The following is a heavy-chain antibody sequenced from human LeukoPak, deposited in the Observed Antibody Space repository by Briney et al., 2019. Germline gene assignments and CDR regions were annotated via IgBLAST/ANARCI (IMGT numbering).Heavy chain of an antibody. D-gene: IGHD3-3*01. J-gene: IGHJ4*02. CDR1: GFKFSDFW. CDR3: ARGITIFGVVMPTYYFDY. V-gene: IGHV3-7*01. Sequence: GGSLRLSCAASGFKFSDFWMTWVRQTPGKGLEWVANIKEDGSEEYHVDSVKGRFTISRDNTKSSLYLQMNSLRAEDTAVYYCARGITIFGVVMPTYYFDYWGQGTMVTVSS. CDR2: IKEDGSEE.